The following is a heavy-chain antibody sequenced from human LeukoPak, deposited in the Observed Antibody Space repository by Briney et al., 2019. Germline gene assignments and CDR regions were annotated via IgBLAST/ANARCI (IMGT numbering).Heavy chain of an antibody. J-gene: IGHJ4*02. D-gene: IGHD6-13*01. CDR1: GIPFSDYY. CDR2: ISSSSSYT. V-gene: IGHV3-11*03. CDR3: AAGTAADF. Sequence: PGGSLRLSCVVSGIPFSDYYMNWIRQAPGKGLEWISYISSSSSYTDYADSVKGRFTISRDNDKSALYLQMNSLRLEDTAVYYCAAGTAADFWGQGTLVNVYS.